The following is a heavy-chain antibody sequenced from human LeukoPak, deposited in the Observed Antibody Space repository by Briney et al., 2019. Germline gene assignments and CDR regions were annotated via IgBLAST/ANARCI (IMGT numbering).Heavy chain of an antibody. CDR2: IYYSGST. Sequence: PSETLSLTCTVSGGSISSYYWSWIRQPPGKGLEWIGYIYYSGSTNYNPSLKSRVTISVDTSKNQFSLKLSSVTAADTAVYYCARDGRRDGGNSDDAFDIWGQGTMVTVSS. CDR1: GGSISSYY. D-gene: IGHD4-23*01. J-gene: IGHJ3*02. V-gene: IGHV4-59*01. CDR3: ARDGRRDGGNSDDAFDI.